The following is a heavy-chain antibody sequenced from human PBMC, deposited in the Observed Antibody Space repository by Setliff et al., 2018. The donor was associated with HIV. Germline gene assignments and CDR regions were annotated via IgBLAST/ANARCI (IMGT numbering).Heavy chain of an antibody. Sequence: ASVKVSCKPSGYTFTSYYMHWVRQAPGQGLEWMGWINIKNGNTNYEQKLQGRVTMTTDTSTSTAYMELRSLRSDDTAVYYCARDAPGNTEAAPDYWGQGTLVTVSS. CDR2: INIKNGNT. V-gene: IGHV1-18*04. CDR3: ARDAPGNTEAAPDY. J-gene: IGHJ4*02. D-gene: IGHD6-6*01. CDR1: GYTFTSYY.